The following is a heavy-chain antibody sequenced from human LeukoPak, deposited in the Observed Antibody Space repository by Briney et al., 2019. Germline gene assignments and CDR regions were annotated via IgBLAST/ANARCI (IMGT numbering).Heavy chain of an antibody. CDR2: IYYSGST. J-gene: IGHJ4*02. CDR3: ARHEKSSGWYYDY. D-gene: IGHD6-19*01. CDR1: GGSISNYY. V-gene: IGHV4-59*08. Sequence: SETLSLTCTVSGGSISNYYWSWIRQPPGKGLDWIGYIYYSGSTNYNPSLKSRVTISVDTSRNQFSLKLSSVTAADTAVYYCARHEKSSGWYYDYWGQGTLATVSS.